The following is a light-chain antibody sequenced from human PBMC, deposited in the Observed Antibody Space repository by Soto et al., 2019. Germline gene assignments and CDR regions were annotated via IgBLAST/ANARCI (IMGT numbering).Light chain of an antibody. CDR3: QQYGTSPPLT. CDR2: GAS. Sequence: EIVLTQSPGTLSLSPGERVTLSCRASQSVSSNYLAWYQQKPGQAPRLLIYGASSRATGIPDRFSGSGSATDFTLTISRLEPEYFAVYYCQQYGTSPPLTLGGRTKVEIK. J-gene: IGKJ4*01. V-gene: IGKV3-20*01. CDR1: QSVSSNY.